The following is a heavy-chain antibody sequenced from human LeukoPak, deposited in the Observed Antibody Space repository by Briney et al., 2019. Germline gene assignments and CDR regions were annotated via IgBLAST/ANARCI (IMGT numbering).Heavy chain of an antibody. J-gene: IGHJ4*02. V-gene: IGHV4-59*08. Sequence: PSETLSLTCTVPGGSISSYYWSWIRQPPGKGLEWIGYISYSGSTNNNPSLESRVTISIDTSKNEFSLKLSAVTAADTAVYYCARHGGGYDFDYWGLGTVVTVSS. CDR1: GGSISSYY. D-gene: IGHD5-12*01. CDR2: ISYSGST. CDR3: ARHGGGYDFDY.